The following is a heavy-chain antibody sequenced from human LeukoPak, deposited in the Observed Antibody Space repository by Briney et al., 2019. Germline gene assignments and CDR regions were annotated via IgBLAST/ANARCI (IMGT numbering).Heavy chain of an antibody. CDR2: IYYSGST. Sequence: SETLSLTCTVSGGSISSSSYYWGWIRQPPGKGLEWIGSIYYSGSTYYNPSLKSRVTISVDTSKKQFSLKLSSVTAADTAVYCCARLSTVTTSFDYWGQGTLVTVSS. CDR3: ARLSTVTTSFDY. CDR1: GGSISSSSYY. J-gene: IGHJ4*02. D-gene: IGHD4-17*01. V-gene: IGHV4-39*01.